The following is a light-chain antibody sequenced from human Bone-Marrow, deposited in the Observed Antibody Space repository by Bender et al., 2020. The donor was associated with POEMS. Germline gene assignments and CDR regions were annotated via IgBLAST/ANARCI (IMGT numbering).Light chain of an antibody. CDR3: VAWDDTLNGWV. CDR2: EVT. Sequence: IYVSWYQQHPGKVPKLMIYEVTNRPSGVSNRFSGSKSGNTASLTISGLQPEDEADYYCVAWDDTLNGWVFGGGTKLTVL. J-gene: IGLJ2*01. CDR1: IY. V-gene: IGLV2-14*01.